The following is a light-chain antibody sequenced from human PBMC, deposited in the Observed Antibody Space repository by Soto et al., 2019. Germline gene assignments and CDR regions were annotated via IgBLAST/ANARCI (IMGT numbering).Light chain of an antibody. Sequence: QSVLTQPPSASGAPGQRVTISCSGSISNIGSNTVNWYQQLPGTAPKLLIYNNNQRPSGVPDRFSGSKSGTSASLAISGLQSEDEADYYCAAWDDSLNGRVFGGGTKLTVL. J-gene: IGLJ2*01. CDR2: NNN. CDR3: AAWDDSLNGRV. CDR1: ISNIGSNT. V-gene: IGLV1-44*01.